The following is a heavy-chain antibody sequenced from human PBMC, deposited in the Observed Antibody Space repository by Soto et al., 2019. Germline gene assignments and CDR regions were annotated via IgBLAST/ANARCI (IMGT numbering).Heavy chain of an antibody. V-gene: IGHV4-59*08. J-gene: IGHJ3*02. CDR1: GGSISSYY. CDR3: ARRTVHCSGGSCYPIDAFDI. D-gene: IGHD2-15*01. CDR2: IYYSGST. Sequence: SETLSLTCTVSGGSISSYYWSWIRQPPGKGLEWIGYIYYSGSTNYNPSLKSRVTISVDTSKNQFSLKLSSVTAADTAVYYCARRTVHCSGGSCYPIDAFDIWGQGTMVTVS.